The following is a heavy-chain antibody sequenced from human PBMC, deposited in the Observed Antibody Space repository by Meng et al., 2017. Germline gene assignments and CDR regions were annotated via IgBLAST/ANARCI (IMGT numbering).Heavy chain of an antibody. CDR1: GFTFSNAW. CDR3: TTIQAGYDFWSGTYYYYGMDV. CDR2: IKSKTDGGTT. V-gene: IGHV3-15*01. Sequence: GESPKTSWAASGFTFSNAWMSWVRQAPGKGLEWVGRIKSKTDGGTTDYVAPVKGRFTISRDDSKNTLYLQMNSLKTEDTAVYYCTTIQAGYDFWSGTYYYYGMDVWGQGTTVTVSS. J-gene: IGHJ6*02. D-gene: IGHD3-3*01.